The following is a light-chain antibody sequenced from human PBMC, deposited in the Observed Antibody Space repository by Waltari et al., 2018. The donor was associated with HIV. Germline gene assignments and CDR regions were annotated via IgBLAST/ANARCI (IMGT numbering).Light chain of an antibody. CDR2: MNN. Sequence: QSVLTQPPSASGTPGQSVTISCSGSGSNIGSNSVYWYQHLPGTTPKLLIYMNNHRPSGVPYRFSGSKSGTSASLAISGLRSGDEADYYCAAWDDSLSGPVFGGGTKVTVL. CDR1: GSNIGSNS. J-gene: IGLJ3*02. CDR3: AAWDDSLSGPV. V-gene: IGLV1-47*01.